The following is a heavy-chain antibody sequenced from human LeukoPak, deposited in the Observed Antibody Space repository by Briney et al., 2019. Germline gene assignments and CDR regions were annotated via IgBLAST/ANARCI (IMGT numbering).Heavy chain of an antibody. J-gene: IGHJ4*02. D-gene: IGHD3-10*01. CDR2: FDPEDGET. Sequence: ASVKVSCKVSGYTLTELSMHWVRQAPGKGLEWMGGFDPEDGETIYAQKFQGRVTITADESTSTAYMELSSLRSEDTAVYYCARVYGSGSYYIRYYFDYWGQGTLVTVSS. CDR1: GYTLTELS. V-gene: IGHV1-24*01. CDR3: ARVYGSGSYYIRYYFDY.